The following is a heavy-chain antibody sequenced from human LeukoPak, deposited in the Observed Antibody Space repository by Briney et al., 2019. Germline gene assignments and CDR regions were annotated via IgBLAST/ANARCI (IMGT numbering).Heavy chain of an antibody. CDR2: IYTSGST. CDR1: GGSISSSSYY. Sequence: SETLSLTCTVSGGSISSSSYYWGWIRQPPGKGLEWIGRIYTSGSTNYNPSLKSRVTMSVDTSKNQFSLKLSSVTAADTAVYYCERDVDGGNFNWFDPWGQGTLATVSS. V-gene: IGHV4-39*07. CDR3: ERDVDGGNFNWFDP. D-gene: IGHD4-23*01. J-gene: IGHJ5*02.